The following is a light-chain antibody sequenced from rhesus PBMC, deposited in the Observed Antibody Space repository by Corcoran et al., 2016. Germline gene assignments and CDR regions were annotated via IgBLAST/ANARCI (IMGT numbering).Light chain of an antibody. Sequence: DIQMTQSPSSLSASVGDTVTITCRASQSISSWLDRYQQKPGKAPKLLIYKASSLQSGVPSRFSGSGSGTDFTLTISSLQPEDFATYYCLQYSSSPFSFGPGTKLDIK. V-gene: IGKV1-22*01. CDR2: KAS. CDR3: LQYSSSPFS. CDR1: QSISSW. J-gene: IGKJ3*01.